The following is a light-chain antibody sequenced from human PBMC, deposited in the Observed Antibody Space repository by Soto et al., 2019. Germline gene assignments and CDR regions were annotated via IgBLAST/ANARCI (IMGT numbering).Light chain of an antibody. J-gene: IGLJ2*01. Sequence: QSVLTQPASVSGSPGQSISISCTGTSSDVGIYDYVSWYQHHPGKAPKLMVYEVTNRPSGVSNRFSGSKSGNTASLTISGLQAEYDADYYCSSFSSDSTPMVFGGGTKLTVL. CDR3: SSFSSDSTPMV. CDR1: SSDVGIYDY. V-gene: IGLV2-14*01. CDR2: EVT.